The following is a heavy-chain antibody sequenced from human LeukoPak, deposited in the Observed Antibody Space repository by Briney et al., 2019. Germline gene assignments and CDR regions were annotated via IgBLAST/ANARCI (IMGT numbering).Heavy chain of an antibody. Sequence: SETLSLTCTVSGGSISSYYWSWLRQPPGKGLEWIGYIYYSGSTNYNPSLKSRVTISVDTSKNQFSLKLSSVTAADTAVYYCARLVVAAPYYYYYGMDVWGQGTTVTVSS. CDR2: IYYSGST. V-gene: IGHV4-59*01. J-gene: IGHJ6*02. CDR3: ARLVVAAPYYYYYGMDV. D-gene: IGHD2-15*01. CDR1: GGSISSYY.